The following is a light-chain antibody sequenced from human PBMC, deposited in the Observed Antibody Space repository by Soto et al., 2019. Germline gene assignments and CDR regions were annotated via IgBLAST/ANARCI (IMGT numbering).Light chain of an antibody. CDR1: SSDVGIYKY. V-gene: IGLV2-14*01. CDR3: SSFTSSSTVV. J-gene: IGLJ2*01. CDR2: ECA. Sequence: QSALTQPASVSGSPGQSITISCTGTSSDVGIYKYVSWYQQHPGKAPNLMIYECANRPSGVSNRFSGSKSGNTASLTISGLQAEDEADYYCSSFTSSSTVVFGGGTKLTVL.